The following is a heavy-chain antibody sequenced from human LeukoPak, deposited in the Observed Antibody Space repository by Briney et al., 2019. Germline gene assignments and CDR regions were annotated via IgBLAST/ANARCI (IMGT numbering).Heavy chain of an antibody. D-gene: IGHD3-22*01. CDR2: ISYDGSNK. CDR3: AKDGFDYYDSSGYYYFNY. Sequence: PGGSLRLSCAASGFTFSSYGMHWVRQAPGKGLEWVAVISYDGSNKYYADSVKGRFTISRDNSKNTLYLQMNSLRAEDTAVYYCAKDGFDYYDSSGYYYFNYWGQGTLVTVSS. CDR1: GFTFSSYG. J-gene: IGHJ4*02. V-gene: IGHV3-30*18.